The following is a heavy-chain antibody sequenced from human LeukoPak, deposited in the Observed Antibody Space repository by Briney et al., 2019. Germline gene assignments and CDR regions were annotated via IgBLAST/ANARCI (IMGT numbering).Heavy chain of an antibody. J-gene: IGHJ4*02. D-gene: IGHD1-1*01. CDR1: GFTFSSYG. CDR3: ARDHSGTQDY. V-gene: IGHV3-33*01. CDR2: IWDDGSNE. Sequence: GRCLRLSCAASGFTFSSYGMHWVRQAPGKGLEWVAVIWDDGSNEYYADSVKGRFTIFRDNRRNTLYLQMNSLRAEDTAVYSCARDHSGTQDYWGQGTLVTVSS.